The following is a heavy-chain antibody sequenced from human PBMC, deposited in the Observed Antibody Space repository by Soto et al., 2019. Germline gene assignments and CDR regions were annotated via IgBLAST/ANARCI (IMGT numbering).Heavy chain of an antibody. J-gene: IGHJ6*02. V-gene: IGHV1-2*02. D-gene: IGHD1-7*01. CDR2: INPNSGGT. Sequence: GXSVKVSCQASGYTFTDYYMHWVRQAPVQGLEWMGWINPNSGGTNYSQKFQGRVTMTRDTSISTAYMELSRLRSDDTAVYYCARKLELRGSYYYYYDMDVWGQGTTVTVSS. CDR1: GYTFTDYY. CDR3: ARKLELRGSYYYYYDMDV.